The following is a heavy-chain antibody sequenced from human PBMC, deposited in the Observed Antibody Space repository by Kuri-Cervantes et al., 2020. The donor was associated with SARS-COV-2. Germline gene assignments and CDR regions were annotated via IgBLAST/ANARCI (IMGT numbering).Heavy chain of an antibody. CDR3: ARGLGTVGATESPGMDV. D-gene: IGHD1-26*01. J-gene: IGHJ6*02. Sequence: ASVKVSCKASGYTFTGYYMHWVRQAPGQGLEWMGWINPNSGGTNYAQKFQGRVTMTRDTTASTAYMELSSLRSEDTAVYYCARGLGTVGATESPGMDVWGQGTTVTVSS. CDR2: INPNSGGT. V-gene: IGHV1-2*02. CDR1: GYTFTGYY.